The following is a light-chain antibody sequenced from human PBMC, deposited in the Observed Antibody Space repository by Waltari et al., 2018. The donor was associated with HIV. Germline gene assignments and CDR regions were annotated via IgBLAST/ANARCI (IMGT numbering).Light chain of an antibody. CDR3: QSTDRSGSYII. CDR1: ELSMQY. J-gene: IGLJ2*01. V-gene: IGLV3-25*03. Sequence: SYELTQPPSLSVSPGQTARMTCSGDELSMQYGYWYQQKPGQAPVLVIYKDSERSLGIPERFLGSSSGTTVTLTISAAQAEDEAAYFCQSTDRSGSYIIFGGGTKLTVL. CDR2: KDS.